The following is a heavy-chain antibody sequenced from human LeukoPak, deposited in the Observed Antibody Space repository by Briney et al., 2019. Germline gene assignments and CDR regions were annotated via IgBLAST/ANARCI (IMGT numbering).Heavy chain of an antibody. Sequence: PSETLSLTCTVSGGSISSYYWSWIRQPPGKGLEWIGYIYYSGSTNYNPSLKSRVTISVDTSKNQFSLKLSSVTAADTGVYYCARASPGIAVAGTVGWFDPWGQGTLVTVSS. V-gene: IGHV4-59*01. CDR2: IYYSGST. CDR3: ARASPGIAVAGTVGWFDP. D-gene: IGHD6-19*01. J-gene: IGHJ5*02. CDR1: GGSISSYY.